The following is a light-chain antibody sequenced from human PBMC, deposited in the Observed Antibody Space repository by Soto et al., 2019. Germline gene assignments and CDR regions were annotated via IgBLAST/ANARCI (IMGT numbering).Light chain of an antibody. J-gene: IGLJ3*02. CDR2: EVS. Sequence: QPVLAQPPSASGSPGQSATITCTGADSDVGTYDFVSWYQHQPGKAPKFLIYEVSKRPFGVPDRFSGSKSGNTASLTVSGLQAEDEADYYCSSYVGNNNLLFGGGTQLTVL. V-gene: IGLV2-8*01. CDR1: DSDVGTYDF. CDR3: SSYVGNNNLL.